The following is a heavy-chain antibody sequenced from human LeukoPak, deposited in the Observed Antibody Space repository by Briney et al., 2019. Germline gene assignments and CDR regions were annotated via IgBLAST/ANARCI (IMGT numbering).Heavy chain of an antibody. D-gene: IGHD2-15*01. CDR3: ARQTGYGSGSYDALDI. Sequence: ASVKVSCKASGYSFTGYYIHWVRQAPGRGLEWMGWINPKSGGTNYAQNFQGIVAMTGDTSISTAYMELSRLRSDDTAVYYCARQTGYGSGSYDALDIWGQGTMVTVSS. V-gene: IGHV1-2*02. J-gene: IGHJ3*02. CDR2: INPKSGGT. CDR1: GYSFTGYY.